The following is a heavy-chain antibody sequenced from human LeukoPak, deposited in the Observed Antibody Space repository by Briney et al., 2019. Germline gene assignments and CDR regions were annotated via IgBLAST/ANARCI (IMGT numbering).Heavy chain of an antibody. V-gene: IGHV3-30*02. CDR2: IRHDGHTE. J-gene: IGHJ6*03. Sequence: GGSLRLSCAPSGFTFSSHGMHWVRQAPGKGLDWVAFIRHDGHTEYYADSVKGRFTISRDNSEDTLYLQMNSLRAEDTAVYFCAKRGYSSPYYYMDVWGKGTTVTASS. CDR3: AKRGYSSPYYYMDV. CDR1: GFTFSSHG. D-gene: IGHD6-13*01.